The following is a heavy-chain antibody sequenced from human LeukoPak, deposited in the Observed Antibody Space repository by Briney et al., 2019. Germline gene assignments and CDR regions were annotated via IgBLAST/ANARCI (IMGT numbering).Heavy chain of an antibody. V-gene: IGHV3-23*01. CDR1: GFTFSIYS. D-gene: IGHD3-3*01. Sequence: PGGSLRLSCAASGFTFSIYSMSWVRQAPGKGREWVSAISCIGGSTYYADSVKGRFTISRDNSQNTLYLQMNRLRAEDTAVYYCAETRYYDFWSGIDNWFDPWGQGTLVTVSS. J-gene: IGHJ5*02. CDR2: ISCIGGST. CDR3: AETRYYDFWSGIDNWFDP.